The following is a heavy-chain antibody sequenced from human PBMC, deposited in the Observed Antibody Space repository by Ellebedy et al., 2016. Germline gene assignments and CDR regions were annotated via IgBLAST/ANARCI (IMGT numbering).Heavy chain of an antibody. J-gene: IGHJ4*02. V-gene: IGHV3-30*04. CDR1: GFTFSDST. CDR2: ISYDGRSV. Sequence: GGSLRLSXAASGFTFSDSTMHWVRQAPGKGLEWVAGISYDGRSVHYADSVEGRFTISRDNSKNTLYLQMNSLRAEDTAVYYCAREMHENFDYWGQGTLVTVSS. CDR3: AREMHENFDY.